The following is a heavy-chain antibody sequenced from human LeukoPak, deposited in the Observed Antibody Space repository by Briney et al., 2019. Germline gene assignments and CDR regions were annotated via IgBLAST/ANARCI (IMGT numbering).Heavy chain of an antibody. Sequence: PSETLSLTCTVSGGSISSYYWSWIRQPPGEGLEWIGYIYYSGSTNYNPSLKRRVTMSVDTSKNQFSLKLSSVTAADTAVYYCARHLSPYSSSGVWFDPWGQGTLVTVSS. D-gene: IGHD6-13*01. J-gene: IGHJ5*02. CDR3: ARHLSPYSSSGVWFDP. CDR1: GGSISSYY. CDR2: IYYSGST. V-gene: IGHV4-59*08.